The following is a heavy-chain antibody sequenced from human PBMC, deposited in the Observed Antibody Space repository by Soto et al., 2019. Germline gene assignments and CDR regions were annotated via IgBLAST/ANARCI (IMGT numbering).Heavy chain of an antibody. CDR1: EFTFSSYG. D-gene: IGHD3-3*01. V-gene: IGHV3-30*18. CDR3: AKDRAFWSGTHDAFDI. J-gene: IGHJ3*02. CDR2: ISYDGTNK. Sequence: GGSLRLSCAAFEFTFSSYGMHWVRQAPGKGLEWLSAISYDGTNKYYTDSVKGRFTISRDNSKNTLYLQMNSLRGEDTAVYYCAKDRAFWSGTHDAFDIWGRGTMVTVSS.